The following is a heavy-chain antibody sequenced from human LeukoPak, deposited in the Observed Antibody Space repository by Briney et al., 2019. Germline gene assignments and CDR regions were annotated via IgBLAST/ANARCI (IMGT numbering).Heavy chain of an antibody. Sequence: ASXKVXCKASGYTFTSYGISWVRQAPGQGLEWMGWISAYNGNTNYAQKLQGRVTMTTDTSTSTAYMELRSLRSDDTAVYYCARGGEILRFLEWLSPYDYWGQGTLVTVSS. CDR2: ISAYNGNT. D-gene: IGHD3-3*01. J-gene: IGHJ4*02. CDR1: GYTFTSYG. CDR3: ARGGEILRFLEWLSPYDY. V-gene: IGHV1-18*01.